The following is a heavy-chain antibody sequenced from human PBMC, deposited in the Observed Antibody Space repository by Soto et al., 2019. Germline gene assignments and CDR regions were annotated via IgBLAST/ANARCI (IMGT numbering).Heavy chain of an antibody. Sequence: PGGSLRLSCAASGFTFSSYWMHWVRQDPGKGLVWVSHINSDGSDTSYADSVKGRFTISRDNAKNSLYLQMNSLRAEDTSLYYCAKDKGGGLLGVFDIWGQGTMVTVSS. CDR2: INSDGSDT. V-gene: IGHV3-74*01. CDR1: GFTFSSYW. D-gene: IGHD3-10*01. CDR3: AKDKGGGLLGVFDI. J-gene: IGHJ3*02.